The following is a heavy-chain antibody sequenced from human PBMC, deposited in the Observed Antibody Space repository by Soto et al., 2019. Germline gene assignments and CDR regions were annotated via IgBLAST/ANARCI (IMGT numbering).Heavy chain of an antibody. CDR1: GGSISSGGYY. Sequence: QVQLQESGPGLVKPSQTLSLTCTVSGGSISSGGYYWSWIRQHPGKGLEWIGYIYYSGSTYYNPSLKRRVTISVDTSKNQFSLKLSSVTAADTAVYYCATLNLSAYYYGMDVWGQGTTVTVSS. V-gene: IGHV4-31*03. J-gene: IGHJ6*02. CDR3: ATLNLSAYYYGMDV. CDR2: IYYSGST.